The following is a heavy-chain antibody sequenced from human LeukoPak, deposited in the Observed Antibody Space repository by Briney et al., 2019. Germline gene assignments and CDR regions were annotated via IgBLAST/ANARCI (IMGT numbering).Heavy chain of an antibody. CDR3: ARGSCGYGDCYRALNI. Sequence: GGSLRLSCAASGFTFSNYDMRWVRQATGEGLEWVSSIHTAGDTRYSGSAKGRFIISRENVKNSLYLQMNSLRAEDTAVYYCARGSCGYGDCYRALNIWGQGTIVTVSS. V-gene: IGHV3-13*01. CDR2: IHTAGDT. D-gene: IGHD2-21*02. J-gene: IGHJ3*02. CDR1: GFTFSNYD.